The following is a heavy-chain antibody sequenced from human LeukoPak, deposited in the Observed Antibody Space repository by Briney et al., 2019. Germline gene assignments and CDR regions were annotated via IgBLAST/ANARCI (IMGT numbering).Heavy chain of an antibody. Sequence: SETLSLTCAVYGGSFSGYYWSWIRQPPGKGLEWIGEINHSGSTNYNPSLKSRVTISGDTSDNQISLELSSVTAADTAVYYCVRDFSGYTYYMDIWGKGTTVTISS. J-gene: IGHJ6*03. CDR2: INHSGST. CDR3: VRDFSGYTYYMDI. D-gene: IGHD3-22*01. CDR1: GGSFSGYY. V-gene: IGHV4-34*01.